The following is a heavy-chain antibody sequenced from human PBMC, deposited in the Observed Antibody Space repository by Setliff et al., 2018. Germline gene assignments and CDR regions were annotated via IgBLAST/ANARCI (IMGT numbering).Heavy chain of an antibody. CDR3: ARGLVRDGYNFDAFDI. Sequence: ASVKVSCKASGYTFAHYGLHWVRQAPGQRLEWMGWINAGNGDTKFSQKFQDTITMTADTSPSTAYMELSSLRSEDTAVYYCARGLVRDGYNFDAFDIWGQGTMVTVSS. CDR2: INAGNGDT. V-gene: IGHV1-3*01. D-gene: IGHD5-12*01. J-gene: IGHJ3*02. CDR1: GYTFAHYG.